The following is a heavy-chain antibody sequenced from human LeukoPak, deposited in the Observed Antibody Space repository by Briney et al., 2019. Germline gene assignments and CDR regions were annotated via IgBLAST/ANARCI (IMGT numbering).Heavy chain of an antibody. CDR1: GFTFNSYS. Sequence: GGSLRLSCAASGFTFNSYSINWVRQAPGKGLEWVSYISGDSRAIYYADSVKGRFTISRDNAKNSLYLQMNSLRAEGTALYYCAKDYCSSTSCYSGWDFDLWGRGTLVTVSS. J-gene: IGHJ2*01. CDR2: ISGDSRAI. D-gene: IGHD2-2*02. CDR3: AKDYCSSTSCYSGWDFDL. V-gene: IGHV3-48*04.